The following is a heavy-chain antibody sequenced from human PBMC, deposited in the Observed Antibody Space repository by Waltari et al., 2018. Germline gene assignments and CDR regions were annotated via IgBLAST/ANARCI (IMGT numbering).Heavy chain of an antibody. CDR2: WRNTGAT. V-gene: IGHV4-59*08. D-gene: IGHD3-22*01. CDR1: GVVPSTDH. Sequence: HVQRQESGPGLVKPSETLSLTCTVSGVVPSTDHWTWIRQAPGKGLEWIAYWRNTGATKCPPSLESRVTISTVTSKKQFSLRLTSVTAADTAVYYCARLPTKYYDSPGWGFFDQWGQGILVTVSS. J-gene: IGHJ4*02. CDR3: ARLPTKYYDSPGWGFFDQ.